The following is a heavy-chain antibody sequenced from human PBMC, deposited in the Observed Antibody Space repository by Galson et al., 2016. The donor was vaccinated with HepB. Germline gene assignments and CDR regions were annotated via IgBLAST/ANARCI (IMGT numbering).Heavy chain of an antibody. V-gene: IGHV3-23*01. D-gene: IGHD1-26*01. CDR1: GFTFSSYA. CDR3: ARELVRSAFDL. Sequence: SLRLSCAASGFTFSSYAMSWVRQAPGKGLEWVLGISGSGGSTYYADSMKGRFTISRDNSKNTLYLQMNSLRAEDTAVYYCARELVRSAFDLWGQGTMVTVSS. CDR2: ISGSGGST. J-gene: IGHJ3*01.